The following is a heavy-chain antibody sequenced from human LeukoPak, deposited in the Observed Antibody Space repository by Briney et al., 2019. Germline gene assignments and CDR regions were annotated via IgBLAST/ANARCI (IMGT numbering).Heavy chain of an antibody. D-gene: IGHD4-17*01. CDR3: AREDYGEHYFDY. V-gene: IGHV3-30*03. CDR1: ASTAVGVT. J-gene: IGHJ4*02. Sequence: PGPSPTPSLAPVASTAVGVTTQAGSHAPGKGPEWVAVILYDGINKYYADSVNGRFTISRDNSKNTLYLQMNSLRADDTAVYDCAREDYGEHYFDYWGQGTLVTVSS. CDR2: ILYDGINK.